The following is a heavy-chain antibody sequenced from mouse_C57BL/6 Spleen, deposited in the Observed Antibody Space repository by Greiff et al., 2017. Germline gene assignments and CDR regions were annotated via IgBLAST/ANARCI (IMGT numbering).Heavy chain of an antibody. Sequence: EVKLVESGGGLVKPGGSLKLSCAASGFTFSSYAMSWVRQTPEKRLEWVATISDGGSYTYYPDNVKGRFTISRDNAKNNLYLQMSHLKSEDTAMYYCARAGGYDYLFDYWGQGTTLTVSS. D-gene: IGHD2-4*01. J-gene: IGHJ2*01. CDR3: ARAGGYDYLFDY. V-gene: IGHV5-4*03. CDR2: ISDGGSYT. CDR1: GFTFSSYA.